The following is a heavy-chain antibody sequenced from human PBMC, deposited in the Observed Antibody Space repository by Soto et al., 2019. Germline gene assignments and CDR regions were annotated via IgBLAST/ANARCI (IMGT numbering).Heavy chain of an antibody. V-gene: IGHV1-69*01. CDR2: IIPIFGTA. CDR1: GGTFSSYA. CDR3: ASGDLDSSSWRRYCYYGMDV. J-gene: IGHJ6*02. D-gene: IGHD6-13*01. Sequence: QVQLVQSGAEVKKPGSSVKVSCTASGGTFSSYAISWVRQAPGQGLEWMGGIIPIFGTANYAQKFQGRVTITADESTSPAYMELSSLRSEDTAVYYCASGDLDSSSWRRYCYYGMDVWGQGTTVTVSS.